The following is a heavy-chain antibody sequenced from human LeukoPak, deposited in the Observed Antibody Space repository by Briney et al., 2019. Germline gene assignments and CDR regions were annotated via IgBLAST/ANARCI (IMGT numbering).Heavy chain of an antibody. V-gene: IGHV4-34*01. Sequence: SETLSLTCAVYGGSFSGYYWSWIRQPPGKGLEWIGEINHSGSTNYNPSPKSRVTISVDTSKNQFSLKLSSVTAADTAVYYCARGQADIVVVPAAIPFDYWGQGTLVTVSS. CDR3: ARGQADIVVVPAAIPFDY. D-gene: IGHD2-2*01. CDR1: GGSFSGYY. J-gene: IGHJ4*02. CDR2: INHSGST.